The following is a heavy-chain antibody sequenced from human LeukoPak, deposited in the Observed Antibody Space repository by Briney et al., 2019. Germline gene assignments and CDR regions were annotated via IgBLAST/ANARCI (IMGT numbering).Heavy chain of an antibody. Sequence: SETLSLTCTVSGGSISSRNYYWGWIRQPPGKGLEWIGSIHYNGDTYYNPSLTSRVSVSVDTSKNQFSLKLSSVTAADTAVYYCAREPLTTGDHYYYYMDVWGKGTTVTVSS. CDR2: IHYNGDT. J-gene: IGHJ6*03. CDR1: GGSISSRNYY. CDR3: AREPLTTGDHYYYYMDV. V-gene: IGHV4-39*01. D-gene: IGHD1-1*01.